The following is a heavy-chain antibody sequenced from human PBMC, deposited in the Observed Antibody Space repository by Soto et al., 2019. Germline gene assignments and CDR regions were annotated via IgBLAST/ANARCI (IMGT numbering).Heavy chain of an antibody. CDR1: GGSISSGGYY. D-gene: IGHD6-19*01. CDR2: VYYTGST. J-gene: IGHJ1*01. Sequence: QVQLQESGPGLVKPSQTLSLTCTVSGGSISSGGYYWSWIRQYPGLGLEWIGAVYYTGSTYYKRPLKRRVTMSVDTSKNQFSLMLNSVTAADTAVYYCAREYSSGWYGYFQHWGQGTLVTVSS. CDR3: AREYSSGWYGYFQH. V-gene: IGHV4-31*03.